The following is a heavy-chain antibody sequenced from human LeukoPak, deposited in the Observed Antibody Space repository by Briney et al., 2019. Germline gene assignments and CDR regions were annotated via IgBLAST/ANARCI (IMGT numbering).Heavy chain of an antibody. J-gene: IGHJ4*02. Sequence: GGSLRLSCAASGFTFSSYAMSWVRQAPGKGLEWVSAISGSGGSTYYADSVKGRFTISRDNSKNTLYLQMNSLRAEDTAVYYCAKTSADWELVHIDYWGQGTLVTVSS. D-gene: IGHD1-26*01. CDR3: AKTSADWELVHIDY. CDR2: ISGSGGST. CDR1: GFTFSSYA. V-gene: IGHV3-23*01.